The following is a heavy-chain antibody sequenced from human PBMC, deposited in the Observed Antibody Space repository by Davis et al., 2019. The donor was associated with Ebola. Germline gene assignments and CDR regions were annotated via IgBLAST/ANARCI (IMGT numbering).Heavy chain of an antibody. D-gene: IGHD3-16*01. J-gene: IGHJ6*04. V-gene: IGHV3-20*04. Sequence: PGGSLRLSCAASAFVFSSYVMSWVRQPPGKGLEWVSCINWNVGSTGYVDSVKGRFTISRDNAKNSLYLRMNSLRAEDTAVYYCARDRMITFLTTRYYGMDVWGKGTTVTVSS. CDR3: ARDRMITFLTTRYYGMDV. CDR1: AFVFSSYV. CDR2: INWNVGST.